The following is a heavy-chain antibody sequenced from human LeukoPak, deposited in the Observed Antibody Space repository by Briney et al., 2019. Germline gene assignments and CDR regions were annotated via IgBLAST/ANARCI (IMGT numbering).Heavy chain of an antibody. J-gene: IGHJ3*02. CDR3: AKGVGATNVGGHAFDI. CDR1: GFTFDDYA. V-gene: IGHV3-9*03. Sequence: QPGGSLRLSCAASGFTFDDYAMHWVRQAPGKGLEWVSGISWKSGSIGYADSVKGRFTISRDNAKNSLYLQMNSLRAEDMALYYCAKGVGATNVGGHAFDIWGQGTMVTVSS. CDR2: ISWKSGSI. D-gene: IGHD1-26*01.